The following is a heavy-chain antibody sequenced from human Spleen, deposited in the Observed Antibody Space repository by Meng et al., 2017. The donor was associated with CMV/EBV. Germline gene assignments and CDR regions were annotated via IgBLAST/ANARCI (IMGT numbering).Heavy chain of an antibody. D-gene: IGHD1-26*01. V-gene: IGHV3-23*01. CDR1: GFTFSSYA. Sequence: ASGFTFSSYAMSWVRQAPGKGLEWVSGISGSGGSTYYADSVKGRFTISRDNSKNTLYLQMNSLRAEDTAVYYCAKDRRVGATPWFDYWGQGTLVTVSS. J-gene: IGHJ4*02. CDR2: ISGSGGST. CDR3: AKDRRVGATPWFDY.